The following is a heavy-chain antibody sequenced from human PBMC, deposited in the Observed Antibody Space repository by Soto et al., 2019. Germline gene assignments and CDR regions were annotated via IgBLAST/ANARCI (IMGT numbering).Heavy chain of an antibody. CDR1: GGTFSSYT. CDR3: ARGPRTGYDILTGFDY. Sequence: QVQLVQSGAEVKKPGSSVKVSCKASGGTFSSYTISWVRQAPGQGLEWMGRIIPILGIANYAQKFQGRVTITADKSTSTAYMELSSLRSEDTAVYYCARGPRTGYDILTGFDYWGQGTLVTVSS. J-gene: IGHJ4*02. V-gene: IGHV1-69*02. CDR2: IIPILGIA. D-gene: IGHD3-9*01.